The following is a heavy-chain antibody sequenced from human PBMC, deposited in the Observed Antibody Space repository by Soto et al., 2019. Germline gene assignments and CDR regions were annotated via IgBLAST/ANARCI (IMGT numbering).Heavy chain of an antibody. CDR1: GFTFSSYA. CDR3: AKARILEFPYYYYGMDV. Sequence: PGWSLRLSCAASGFTFSSYAMSWVRQAPGKGLEWVSAISGSGGSTYYADSVKGRFTISRDNSKNTLYLQMNSLRAEDTAVYYCAKARILEFPYYYYGMDVWGQGTTVTVSS. V-gene: IGHV3-23*01. D-gene: IGHD3-3*01. J-gene: IGHJ6*02. CDR2: ISGSGGST.